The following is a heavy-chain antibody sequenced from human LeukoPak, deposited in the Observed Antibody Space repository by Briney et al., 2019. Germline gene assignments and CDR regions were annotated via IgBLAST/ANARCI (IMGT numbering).Heavy chain of an antibody. CDR3: ARDGSGRPNYYNYMDV. V-gene: IGHV3-30*04. CDR2: ISYDGNNI. J-gene: IGHJ6*03. Sequence: PGGSLRLSCAASGFTFSTYAMHWVRQAPGKGLEWVAVISYDGNNIYYGDSVKGRITISRDNSKNTLYVQMNSLRAEDTAVYYCARDGSGRPNYYNYMDVWGKGTTVTISS. D-gene: IGHD3-3*01. CDR1: GFTFSTYA.